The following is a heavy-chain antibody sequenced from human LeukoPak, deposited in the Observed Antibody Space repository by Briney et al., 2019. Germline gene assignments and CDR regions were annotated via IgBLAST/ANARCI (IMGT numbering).Heavy chain of an antibody. J-gene: IGHJ4*02. Sequence: GGSLRLSCAASGFTVSSTYMSWVRQAPGKGLEWVAVIWYDGSNKYCADSVKGRFTISRDNSKNTLYLEMSSLRAEDTAVYYCARVGSSSSLGFDYWGQGTLVTVSS. CDR3: ARVGSSSSLGFDY. CDR1: GFTVSSTY. D-gene: IGHD6-6*01. CDR2: IWYDGSNK. V-gene: IGHV3-33*08.